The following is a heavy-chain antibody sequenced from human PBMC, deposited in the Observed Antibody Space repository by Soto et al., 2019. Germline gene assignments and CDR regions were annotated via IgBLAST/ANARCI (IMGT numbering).Heavy chain of an antibody. CDR1: GFPLSTYG. V-gene: IGHV3-23*01. CDR3: ARIRGYWYGLDV. CDR2: ITGTGGNT. Sequence: EVQLLESGEGLVQPGGSLRLSCAASGFPLSTYGMTWVRQAPGKGLEWVSAITGTGGNTYYVDSVKGRFTSSRDNSKNMLYLQVNSLRVEDTAVYYCARIRGYWYGLDVWGQGTTVTVSS. J-gene: IGHJ6*02.